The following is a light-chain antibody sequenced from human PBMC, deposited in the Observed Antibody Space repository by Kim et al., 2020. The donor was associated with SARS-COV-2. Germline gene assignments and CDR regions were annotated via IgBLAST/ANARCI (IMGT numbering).Light chain of an antibody. V-gene: IGKV3-20*01. Sequence: EIVLTQSPGTLSLSPGERATLSCRASQSVSSSYLAWYQQKPGQAPRLLIYGASSRATGIPDRFSGSGSGTDFTLTISRLEPEDFAVYYCHQYVSSPYTFGQGTKLEI. CDR1: QSVSSSY. CDR3: HQYVSSPYT. CDR2: GAS. J-gene: IGKJ2*01.